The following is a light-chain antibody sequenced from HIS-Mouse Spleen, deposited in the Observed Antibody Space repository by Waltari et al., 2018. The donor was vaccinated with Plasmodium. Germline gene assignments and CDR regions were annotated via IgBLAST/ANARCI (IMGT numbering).Light chain of an antibody. CDR1: QSLLHSNVYNY. CDR3: MQALQTPRYT. J-gene: IGKJ2*01. CDR2: LGS. V-gene: IGKV2-28*01. Sequence: DIVMTQSPLSLPVTPGAPASIPCRSSQSLLHSNVYNYLDWYLQKPGQSPQLMIYLGSNRASGVPDRFSGSGSGTDFTLKISRVEAEDVGVYYCMQALQTPRYTFGQGTKLEIK.